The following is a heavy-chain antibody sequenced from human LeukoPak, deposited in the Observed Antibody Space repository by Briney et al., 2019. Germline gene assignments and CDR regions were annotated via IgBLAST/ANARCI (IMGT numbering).Heavy chain of an antibody. J-gene: IGHJ4*02. CDR2: IYERGPA. V-gene: IGHV4-30-2*01. Sequence: SETLSLTCTVPGGAIISGGYSWNWIRQPPGKGLEWIGCIYERGPAYYNPSLKSRFTISVDTVKNQFFLNVTSMTAADTAVYYCARSRQGSGLFSFWGQGTLVAVSS. CDR3: ARSRQGSGLFSF. D-gene: IGHD2-15*01. CDR1: GGAIISGGYS.